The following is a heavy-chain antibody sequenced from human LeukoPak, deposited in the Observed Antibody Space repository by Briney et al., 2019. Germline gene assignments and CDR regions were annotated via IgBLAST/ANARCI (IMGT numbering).Heavy chain of an antibody. V-gene: IGHV3-21*04. CDR1: GFIFSSHS. Sequence: GGSLRLSCAASGFIFSSHSMNWVRQAPGKGLEWVSTIFPSSVEIHYADSVKGRFTISRDNSRSTLSLQMDSLRAEDTATYYCATYRQIQVPFEFWGQGTLVTVSS. J-gene: IGHJ4*02. D-gene: IGHD5-18*01. CDR3: ATYRQIQVPFEF. CDR2: IFPSSVEI.